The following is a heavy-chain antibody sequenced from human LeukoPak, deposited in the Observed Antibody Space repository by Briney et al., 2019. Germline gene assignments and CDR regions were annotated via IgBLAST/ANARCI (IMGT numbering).Heavy chain of an antibody. D-gene: IGHD2-15*01. CDR2: VDYRGNT. CDR1: GGSISSYY. Sequence: SETLSLTCTISGGSISSYYWSWIRQPPGKGLEWIGYVDYRGNTNYNPSLKSRVTISIDTSKSLFSLKLNSVTAADTVVYYCARVEVGAANRQWYGMDVWGQGTTVTVSS. J-gene: IGHJ6*02. CDR3: ARVEVGAANRQWYGMDV. V-gene: IGHV4-59*01.